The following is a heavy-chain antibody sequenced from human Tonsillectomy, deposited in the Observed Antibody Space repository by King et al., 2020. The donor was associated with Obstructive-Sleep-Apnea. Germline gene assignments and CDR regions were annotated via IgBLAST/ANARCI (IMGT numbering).Heavy chain of an antibody. CDR3: AKGISFTMVRGVMRSYYFDY. V-gene: IGHV3-23*04. J-gene: IGHJ4*02. CDR1: GFTFSSYA. Sequence: DVQLVESGGGLVQPGGSLRLSCAASGFTFSSYAMNWVRQAPGKGLEWVSTIIISGGSTDYADSVKGRFTISRDNSKNTLYLQMNTLRAEDTAVYYCAKGISFTMVRGVMRSYYFDYWGQGTLVTVSS. CDR2: IIISGGST. D-gene: IGHD3-10*01.